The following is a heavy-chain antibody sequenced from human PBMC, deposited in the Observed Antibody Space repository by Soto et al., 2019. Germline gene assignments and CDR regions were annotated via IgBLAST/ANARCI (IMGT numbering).Heavy chain of an antibody. Sequence: QVHLVQSGAEVKEPGSSVKVSCKASGGTFSSYAISWLRQAPGQGLEWMGGIIPLFRTPDYAQKFQGRVTMPADESTSTAYMELSTLTSQDTALYYCAIANVRLQLGANYYYTLDLWGQGTTVTVSS. D-gene: IGHD4-4*01. CDR1: GGTFSSYA. V-gene: IGHV1-69*12. J-gene: IGHJ6*02. CDR3: AIANVRLQLGANYYYTLDL. CDR2: IIPLFRTP.